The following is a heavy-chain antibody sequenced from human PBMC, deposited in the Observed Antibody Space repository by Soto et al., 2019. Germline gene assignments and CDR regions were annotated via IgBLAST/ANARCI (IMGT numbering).Heavy chain of an antibody. J-gene: IGHJ6*03. V-gene: IGHV1-69*13. Sequence: GASVKVSCKASGGTFSSYAISWVRPAPGQGLEWMGGIIPIFGTANYAQKFQGRVTITADESTSTAYMELSSLRSEDTAVYYCARDSSSWYPTYYYYMDVWGKGTTVTVSS. CDR3: ARDSSSWYPTYYYYMDV. CDR1: GGTFSSYA. D-gene: IGHD6-13*01. CDR2: IIPIFGTA.